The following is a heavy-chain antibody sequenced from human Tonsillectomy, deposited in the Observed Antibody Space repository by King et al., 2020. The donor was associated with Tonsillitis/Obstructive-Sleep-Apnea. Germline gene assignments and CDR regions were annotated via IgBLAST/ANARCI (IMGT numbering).Heavy chain of an antibody. D-gene: IGHD3-22*01. CDR2: ISYDGSNK. CDR1: GFTFSSYA. Sequence: VQLVESGGGVVQPGRSLRLSCAASGFTFSSYAMHWVRQAPGKGLEWVAVISYDGSNKYYADSVKGRFTISRDNSKNTLYLQMNSLRAEDTAVYYCARCPYYHSSGYYLTDYFYYFMDVWGKGTTVTVSS. CDR3: ARCPYYHSSGYYLTDYFYYFMDV. J-gene: IGHJ6*03. V-gene: IGHV3-30*04.